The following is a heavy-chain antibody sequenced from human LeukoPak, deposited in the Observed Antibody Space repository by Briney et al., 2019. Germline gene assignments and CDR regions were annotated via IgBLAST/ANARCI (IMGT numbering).Heavy chain of an antibody. J-gene: IGHJ3*02. CDR2: IYSGGST. V-gene: IGHV3-66*02. Sequence: GGSLRLSCAASGFTVSSNYMSWVRQAPGKGLEWVAVIYSGGSTYYADSVKGRFTISRDNSKNTLYLQMNSLRAEDTAVYYCARDGLQDDYDAFDIWGQGTMVTVSS. CDR3: ARDGLQDDYDAFDI. CDR1: GFTVSSNY. D-gene: IGHD5-24*01.